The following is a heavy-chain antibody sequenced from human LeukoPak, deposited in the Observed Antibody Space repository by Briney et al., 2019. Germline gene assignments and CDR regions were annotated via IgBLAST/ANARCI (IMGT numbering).Heavy chain of an antibody. V-gene: IGHV3-9*01. D-gene: IGHD6-13*01. CDR1: GFTFDDYT. CDR3: VKVTAAGFVDH. J-gene: IGHJ4*02. CDR2: IGWNSGGI. Sequence: GGSLRLSCAASGFTFDDYTMHWVRQAPGKGLEWVSGIGWNSGGIVYADSVKGRFTISRDNAKKSLYLQMNSLGAEDTALYYCVKVTAAGFVDHWGQGTLVTVSS.